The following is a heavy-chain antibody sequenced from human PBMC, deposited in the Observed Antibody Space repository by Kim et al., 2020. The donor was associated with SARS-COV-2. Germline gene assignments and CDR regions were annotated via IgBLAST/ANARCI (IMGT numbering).Heavy chain of an antibody. D-gene: IGHD2-21*02. J-gene: IGHJ5*02. CDR3: ARVVVTATNWFDP. Sequence: SETLSLTCTVSGDSISGGTYYWSWIRQHPGKGLEWIGYIYYSGTTYYNPSLKSRITMSLDMSKNQFSLRLGSVSAADTALYYCARVVVTATNWFDPWGQG. CDR1: GDSISGGTYY. CDR2: IYYSGTT. V-gene: IGHV4-31*03.